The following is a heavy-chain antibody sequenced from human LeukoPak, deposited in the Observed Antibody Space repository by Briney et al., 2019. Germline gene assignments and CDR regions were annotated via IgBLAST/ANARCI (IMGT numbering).Heavy chain of an antibody. V-gene: IGHV4-31*03. CDR3: ARGLIPATDNYFDY. D-gene: IGHD2-2*01. Sequence: SETLSLICTVSGGSISSGGYYWSWIRQHPGKGLEWIGYIYYSGSTYYNPSLKSRVTISVDTSKNQFSLKLSSVTAADTAVYYCARGLIPATDNYFDYWGQGTLVTVSS. CDR1: GGSISSGGYY. CDR2: IYYSGST. J-gene: IGHJ4*02.